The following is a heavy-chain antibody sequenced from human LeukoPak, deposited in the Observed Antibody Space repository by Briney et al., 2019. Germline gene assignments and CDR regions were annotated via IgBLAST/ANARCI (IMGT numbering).Heavy chain of an antibody. CDR2: ISGSGGST. CDR1: GFTFSSYG. V-gene: IGHV3-23*01. Sequence: GGSLRLSCAASGFTFSSYGMSWVCQAPGKGLDWVSAISGSGGSTYYADSVKGRFTISRDNAKNSLYLQMNSLRAEDTAVYYCARFRWGWLTKYYFDYWGQGTLVTVSS. CDR3: ARFRWGWLTKYYFDY. D-gene: IGHD2-21*01. J-gene: IGHJ4*02.